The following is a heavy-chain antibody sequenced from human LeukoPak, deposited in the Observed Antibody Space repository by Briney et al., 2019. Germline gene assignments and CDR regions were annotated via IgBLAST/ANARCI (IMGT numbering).Heavy chain of an antibody. CDR1: GFTVSINS. J-gene: IGHJ4*02. CDR2: IYSGGNT. D-gene: IGHD2-15*01. Sequence: PGGSLRLSCTVSGFTVSINSMSWVRQAPGKGREWVSFIYSGGNTHYSDSVKGRFTISRDNSKNTLYLQTNSLRAEDTAVYYCARDAVVVVAASGPGYYFDYWGQGTLVTVSS. CDR3: ARDAVVVVAASGPGYYFDY. V-gene: IGHV3-53*01.